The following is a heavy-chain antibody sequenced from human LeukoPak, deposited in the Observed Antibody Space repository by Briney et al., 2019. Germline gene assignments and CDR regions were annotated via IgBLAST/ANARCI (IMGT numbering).Heavy chain of an antibody. D-gene: IGHD1-14*01. J-gene: IGHJ4*02. CDR1: GFTFSSYAM. CDR2: IYHSGST. Sequence: NAGGSLRLSCAASGFTFSSYAMSWVRQPPGKGLEWIGEIYHSGSTNYNPSLKSRVTISVDKSKNQFSLKLSSVTAADTAVYYCASSLPGTPFDYWGQGTLVTVSS. CDR3: ASSLPGTPFDY. V-gene: IGHV4-4*02.